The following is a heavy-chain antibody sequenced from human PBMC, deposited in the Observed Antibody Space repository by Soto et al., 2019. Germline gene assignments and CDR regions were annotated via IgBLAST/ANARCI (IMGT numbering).Heavy chain of an antibody. D-gene: IGHD3-22*01. V-gene: IGHV3-15*01. CDR2: IKSKTDGGTT. Sequence: EVQLVESGGGLVKPGGSLRLSCAASGFTFSNAWMSWVRQAPGKGLEWVGRIKSKTDGGTTDYAAPVKGRFTISRDDSKNTLYLQMNSLKTEYTAVYYCTPFQDYYDSSGQYYYYYGMDVWGQGTTVTVS. J-gene: IGHJ6*02. CDR3: TPFQDYYDSSGQYYYYYGMDV. CDR1: GFTFSNAW.